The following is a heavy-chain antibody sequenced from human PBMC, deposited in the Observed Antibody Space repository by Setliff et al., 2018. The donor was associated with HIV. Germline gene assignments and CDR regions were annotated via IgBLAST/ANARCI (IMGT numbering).Heavy chain of an antibody. V-gene: IGHV3-48*04. D-gene: IGHD3-16*01. Sequence: GGSLRLSCAASGFLSLHWMTWVRQAPGKGLEWVSYISSSSSTIYYADSAKGRFTISRDNAKNSVYLQMNTLRAEDTAVYYCAGGAAYYLDYWGQGTPVTVSS. CDR2: ISSSSSTI. CDR1: GFLSLHW. J-gene: IGHJ4*02. CDR3: AGGAAYYLDY.